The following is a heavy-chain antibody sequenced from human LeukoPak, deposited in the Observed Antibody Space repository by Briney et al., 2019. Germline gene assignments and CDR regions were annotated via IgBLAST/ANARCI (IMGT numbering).Heavy chain of an antibody. V-gene: IGHV3-13*01. CDR1: GFTFSSYD. CDR2: IGTAGDT. J-gene: IGHJ4*02. D-gene: IGHD2-2*01. Sequence: QPGTSLRLSCAASGFTFSSYDMHWVRQATGKGLEWVSAIGTAGDTYYPGSVKGRFTISRENAKNSLYLQMNSLRAGDTAVYYCARGDCSSTSCMGLDYWGQGTLVTVSS. CDR3: ARGDCSSTSCMGLDY.